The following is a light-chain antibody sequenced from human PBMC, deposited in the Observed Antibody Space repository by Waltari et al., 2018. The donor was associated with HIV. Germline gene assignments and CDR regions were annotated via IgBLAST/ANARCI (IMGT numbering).Light chain of an antibody. V-gene: IGLV2-23*02. J-gene: IGLJ1*01. CDR2: EVS. Sequence: QSALTQPASVSGSPGQSITISCTGTSSDVGNYNVVPWYQQHPGKAPKLMIYEVSKRPSGVYNRFSGSKSGNTASLTISGLQAEDEADYYCCSYAGSSTHVFGTGTKVTVL. CDR3: CSYAGSSTHV. CDR1: SSDVGNYNV.